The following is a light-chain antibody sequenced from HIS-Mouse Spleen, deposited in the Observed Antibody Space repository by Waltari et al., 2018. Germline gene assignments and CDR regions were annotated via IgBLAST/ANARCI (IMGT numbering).Light chain of an antibody. Sequence: QSALTQPPSASGSPGQSVTIPCPGTSSDVGGYNLVPWYQQHPGKAPKLMIYEVSKRPSGVPDRFSGSKSGNTASLTVSGLQAEDEADYYCSSYAGSNNLVFGGGTKLTVL. CDR3: SSYAGSNNLV. J-gene: IGLJ2*01. CDR1: SSDVGGYNL. CDR2: EVS. V-gene: IGLV2-8*01.